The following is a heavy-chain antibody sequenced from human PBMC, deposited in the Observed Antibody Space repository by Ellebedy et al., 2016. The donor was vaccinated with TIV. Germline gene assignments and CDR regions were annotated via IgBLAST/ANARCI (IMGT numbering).Heavy chain of an antibody. D-gene: IGHD5-18*01. Sequence: MPSETLSLTCTVSGSSISSSSYYWTWIRQPPGTGLEWIGTIYYSGNTYYNTSLKSRVDISVDTSEKQFSLKLSSVTAADTAVYYCASLQTWLRNDYWGQGALVIVSS. V-gene: IGHV4-39*07. CDR1: GSSISSSSYY. J-gene: IGHJ4*02. CDR2: IYYSGNT. CDR3: ASLQTWLRNDY.